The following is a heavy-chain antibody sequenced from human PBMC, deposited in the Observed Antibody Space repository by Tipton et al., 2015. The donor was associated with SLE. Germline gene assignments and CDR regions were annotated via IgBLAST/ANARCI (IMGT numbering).Heavy chain of an antibody. CDR2: IYYTGTTT. CDR1: GGSVSSGSKY. V-gene: IGHV4-39*07. J-gene: IGHJ5*02. D-gene: IGHD5-18*01. Sequence: LRLSCTVSGGSVSSGSKYWAWIRQPPGKGLEGIGSIYYTGTTTYYNSFLTSRVTMSVDTSKNQFSLRLTSVIAADTAVYYCARLHGYSYGLNWFDPWGQGTLISVSS. CDR3: ARLHGYSYGLNWFDP.